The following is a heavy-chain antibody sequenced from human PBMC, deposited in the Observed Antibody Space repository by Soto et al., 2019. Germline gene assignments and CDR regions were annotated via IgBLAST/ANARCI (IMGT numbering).Heavy chain of an antibody. CDR2: ISGSGGST. Sequence: EVQLLESGGGLVQPGGSLRLSCAASGFTFSSYAMSWVRQAPGKGLEWVSAISGSGGSTYYADSVKGRFTISRDNSKNTLYLQMNSLRAEDTAVYYCAKTLGYCSGGSCYIDYWGQGTLVTVSS. J-gene: IGHJ4*02. CDR3: AKTLGYCSGGSCYIDY. V-gene: IGHV3-23*01. D-gene: IGHD2-15*01. CDR1: GFTFSSYA.